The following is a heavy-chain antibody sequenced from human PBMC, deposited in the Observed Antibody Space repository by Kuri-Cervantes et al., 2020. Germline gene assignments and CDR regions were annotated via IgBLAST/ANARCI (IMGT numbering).Heavy chain of an antibody. Sequence: ASVKVSCKASGYTFTSYAMHWVRQAPGQRPEWMGRINAGNGNTKYSQKFQGRVTITRDTSASTAYMELSSLRSEDTAVYYCARGPSRGWFDPWGQGTLVTVSS. J-gene: IGHJ5*02. V-gene: IGHV1-3*01. D-gene: IGHD3-10*01. CDR1: GYTFTSYA. CDR3: ARGPSRGWFDP. CDR2: INAGNGNT.